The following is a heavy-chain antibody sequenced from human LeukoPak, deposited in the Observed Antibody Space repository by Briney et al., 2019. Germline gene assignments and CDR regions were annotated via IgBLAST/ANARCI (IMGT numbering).Heavy chain of an antibody. CDR3: ARPVTISGPYDLSDI. CDR2: IYYSGGT. CDR1: GISISASY. D-gene: IGHD3/OR15-3a*01. Sequence: SETLSLTCTVSGISISASYWHWVRQPPGKGLEWIGYIYYSGGTDYNPSLKSRVTISVDTSKNQFSLKLRSVTAADTAVYYCARPVTISGPYDLSDIWSQGTMVTVSP. J-gene: IGHJ3*02. V-gene: IGHV4-59*08.